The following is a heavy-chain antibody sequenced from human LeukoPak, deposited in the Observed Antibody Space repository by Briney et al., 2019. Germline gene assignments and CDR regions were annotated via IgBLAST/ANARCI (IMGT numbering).Heavy chain of an antibody. CDR3: ARVGIVGASATFDI. CDR1: GGSISSYY. D-gene: IGHD1-26*01. V-gene: IGHV4-4*07. J-gene: IGHJ3*02. CDR2: IYTSGSS. Sequence: SETLSLTCNVSGGSISSYYWSWIRQPAGKGLVWIGRIYTSGSSNYNPSLKSRVSMSVDTSKNQFSLKLSSVTAADTAVYYCARVGIVGASATFDIWGQGTMVTVSS.